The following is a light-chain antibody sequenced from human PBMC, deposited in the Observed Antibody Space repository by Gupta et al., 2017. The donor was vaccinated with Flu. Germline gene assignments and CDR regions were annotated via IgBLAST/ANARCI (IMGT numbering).Light chain of an antibody. CDR2: GAS. CDR1: QSVSSSY. J-gene: IGKJ3*01. Sequence: ERATLSCRASQSVSSSYLAWYQQKPGQAPRLLIYGASSRATGIPDRISGSGSGTDFTLTISRLEPEDFAVYYCQQYGSSLITFGPGTKVDIK. V-gene: IGKV3-20*01. CDR3: QQYGSSLIT.